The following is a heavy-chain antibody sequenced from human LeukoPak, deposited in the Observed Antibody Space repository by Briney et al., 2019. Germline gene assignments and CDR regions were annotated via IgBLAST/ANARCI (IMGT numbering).Heavy chain of an antibody. CDR1: GYTFTNYY. Sequence: GASVKVSCKASGYTFTNYYMHWVRQAPGQGLEWMGIINPFSGSTNYAQKFQGRVTITADKSTSTAYMELSSLRSEDTAVYYCARAGYTNNWFDPWGQGTLVTVSS. V-gene: IGHV1-46*01. CDR3: ARAGYTNNWFDP. J-gene: IGHJ5*02. CDR2: INPFSGST. D-gene: IGHD5-18*01.